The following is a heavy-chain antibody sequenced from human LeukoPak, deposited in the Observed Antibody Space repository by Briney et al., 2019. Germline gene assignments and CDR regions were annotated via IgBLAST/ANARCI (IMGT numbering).Heavy chain of an antibody. V-gene: IGHV1-46*01. CDR2: INPSGGRT. Sequence: GASVKVSFKASGYTFSDYYMHWVRQAPGQGLEWMGIINPSGGRTSYAQKFQGRVTMTRDTSTSTVYMELSSLRSEDTAVYYCARDQRYYDSSGHLDYWGQGTLVTVSS. D-gene: IGHD3-22*01. CDR3: ARDQRYYDSSGHLDY. CDR1: GYTFSDYY. J-gene: IGHJ4*02.